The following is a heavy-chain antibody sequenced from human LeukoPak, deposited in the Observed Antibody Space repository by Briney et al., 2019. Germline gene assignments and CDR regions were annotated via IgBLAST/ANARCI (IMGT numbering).Heavy chain of an antibody. CDR3: ARAVVYYDSSGYLGY. Sequence: ASVKVSCKASGYTFTSYGISWVRQAPGQGLEWMGWISAYNGNTNYAQKLQGRVTMTTDTSTSTAYMELSRLRSDDTAVYYCARAVVYYDSSGYLGYWGQGTLVTVSS. CDR2: ISAYNGNT. D-gene: IGHD3-22*01. J-gene: IGHJ4*02. V-gene: IGHV1-18*01. CDR1: GYTFTSYG.